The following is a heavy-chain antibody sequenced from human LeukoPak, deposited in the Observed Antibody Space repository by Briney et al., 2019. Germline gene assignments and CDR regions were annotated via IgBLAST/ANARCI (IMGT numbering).Heavy chain of an antibody. Sequence: GGSLRLSCAASGFTFDDYAMHWVRQAPGKGLEWVSGISWNSGSIGYADSVKGRFTISRDNAKNSLYLQMNSLRAEDTAVYYCAREEDGYNYGDYWGQGTLVTVSS. CDR3: AREEDGYNYGDY. V-gene: IGHV3-9*01. D-gene: IGHD5-24*01. CDR1: GFTFDDYA. CDR2: ISWNSGSI. J-gene: IGHJ4*02.